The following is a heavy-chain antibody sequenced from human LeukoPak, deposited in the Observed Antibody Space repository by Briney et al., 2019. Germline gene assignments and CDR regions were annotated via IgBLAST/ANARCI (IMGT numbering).Heavy chain of an antibody. CDR3: ARSRNLGYCSSTSCYVDWFDP. D-gene: IGHD2-2*01. CDR1: GYSISSGYY. Sequence: SETLSLTCDISGYSISSGYYWGWIRQPPGKGLEWIGSIYHSGSTYYNPSLKSRVTISVDTSKNQFSLKLSSVTAADTAVYYCARSRNLGYCSSTSCYVDWFDPWGQGTLVTVSS. CDR2: IYHSGST. V-gene: IGHV4-38-2*01. J-gene: IGHJ5*02.